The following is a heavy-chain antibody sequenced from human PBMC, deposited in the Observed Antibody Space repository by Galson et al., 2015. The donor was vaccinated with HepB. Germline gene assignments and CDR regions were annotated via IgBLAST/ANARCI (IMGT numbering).Heavy chain of an antibody. CDR2: IKQDGSVK. Sequence: SLRLSCAVSGFTFSNFWMSWVRQAPGKGLEWVANIKQDGSVKTYVGSVKGRFTISRDNAKNSLFLQMNSLRAEDTAVYYCATDSFSNLHYCGQGVLVTVSS. CDR1: GFTFSNFW. J-gene: IGHJ4*02. V-gene: IGHV3-7*03. D-gene: IGHD4-11*01. CDR3: ATDSFSNLHY.